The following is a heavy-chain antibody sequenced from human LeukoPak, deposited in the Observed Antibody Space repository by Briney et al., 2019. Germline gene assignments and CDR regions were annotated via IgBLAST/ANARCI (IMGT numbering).Heavy chain of an antibody. Sequence: SGGTLRLSCAASGFTFRTSGMSWVRQAPGKGLEWVSAISGSGVSTYYADSVKGRFTISRDNSRNTLYLQMNSLRVDDTAVYYCARDLCWGCFDDWGQGNLVTVSS. J-gene: IGHJ4*02. V-gene: IGHV3-23*01. CDR2: ISGSGVST. CDR1: GFTFRTSG. CDR3: ARDLCWGCFDD. D-gene: IGHD3-10*02.